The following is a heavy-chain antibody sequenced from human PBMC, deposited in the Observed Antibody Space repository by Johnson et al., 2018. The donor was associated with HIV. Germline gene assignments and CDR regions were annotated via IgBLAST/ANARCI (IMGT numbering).Heavy chain of an antibody. CDR2: IKEDVSEK. Sequence: VQLVESGGGLVQPGRSLRLSCAASGFTFSSYWMNWVRQAPGKGLEWVANIKEDVSEKYYVDSVKGRFTISRDNSKNTLYLQMSSLRAGDTAVYYCARGRASWELYDAFEIWGQGTMVIVSS. CDR1: GFTFSSYW. V-gene: IGHV3-7*01. J-gene: IGHJ3*02. D-gene: IGHD1-26*01. CDR3: ARGRASWELYDAFEI.